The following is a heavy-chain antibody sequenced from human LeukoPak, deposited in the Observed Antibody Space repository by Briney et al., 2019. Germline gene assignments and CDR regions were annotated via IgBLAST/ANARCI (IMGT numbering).Heavy chain of an antibody. V-gene: IGHV3-74*01. CDR3: ASAERVDGGYVRWGY. J-gene: IGHJ4*02. Sequence: GGSLRLSCAASGFTFSSYAMHWVRQAPGKGLVWVSRIKSDESSTSYADSVKGRFTISRDNAKNTLYLQMNSLRAEDTAVYYCASAERVDGGYVRWGYWGQGTLVIVSS. D-gene: IGHD5-12*01. CDR2: IKSDESST. CDR1: GFTFSSYA.